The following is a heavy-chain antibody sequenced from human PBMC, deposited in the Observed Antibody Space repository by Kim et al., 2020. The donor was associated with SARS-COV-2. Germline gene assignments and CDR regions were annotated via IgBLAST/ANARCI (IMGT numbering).Heavy chain of an antibody. CDR3: ARSRGVQPKTAFDI. V-gene: IGHV4-61*02. CDR1: GGSISSGSYY. CDR2: IYTSGST. J-gene: IGHJ3*02. D-gene: IGHD2-8*02. Sequence: SETLSLTCTVSGGSISSGSYYWSWIRQPAGKGLEWIGRIYTSGSTNYNPSHKSRVTITVDTSKNQFSLKLSSVTAADTAVYYCARSRGVQPKTAFDIWGQGTMVTVSS.